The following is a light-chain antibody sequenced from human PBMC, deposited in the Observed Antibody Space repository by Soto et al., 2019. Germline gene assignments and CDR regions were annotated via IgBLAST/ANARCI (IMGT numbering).Light chain of an antibody. V-gene: IGLV2-14*03. Sequence: QSALTQPASVSGSPGQSITISCTGTSSDVGGYSYVSWYQQHPGKAPKLMIYDVSNRPSGVSNRFSGSKSGNTASLTISGLQAEDEADYYCSSYTSNSTVVFGGGTKVTVL. CDR3: SSYTSNSTVV. J-gene: IGLJ2*01. CDR1: SSDVGGYSY. CDR2: DVS.